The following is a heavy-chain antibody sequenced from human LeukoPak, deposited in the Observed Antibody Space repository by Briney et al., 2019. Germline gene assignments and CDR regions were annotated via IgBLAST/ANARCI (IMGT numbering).Heavy chain of an antibody. J-gene: IGHJ3*02. CDR3: ARLYGDYARGAFDI. CDR2: INHSGST. D-gene: IGHD4-17*01. V-gene: IGHV4-34*01. Sequence: PSETLSLTCAVYGGSFSGYYWSWIRQPPGKGLEWIGEINHSGSTNYNPSLKSRVTISVDTSKNQFSLKLSSVTAADTAVYYCARLYGDYARGAFDIWGRGTMVTVSS. CDR1: GGSFSGYY.